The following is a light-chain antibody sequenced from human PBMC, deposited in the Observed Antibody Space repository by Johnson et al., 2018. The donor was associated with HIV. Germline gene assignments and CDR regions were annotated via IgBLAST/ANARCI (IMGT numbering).Light chain of an antibody. J-gene: IGLJ1*01. CDR2: ENN. CDR1: SSNIGNNY. CDR3: GKWDSSLSAYA. V-gene: IGLV1-51*02. Sequence: HSVLTQPPSVSAAPGQKVTISCSGSSSNIGNNYVSWYQQLPGTAPKLLIYENNKRPSGIPDRFSGSKSGTSATLGITGLQTGDEADYYCGKWDSSLSAYAFGTGTKVTVL.